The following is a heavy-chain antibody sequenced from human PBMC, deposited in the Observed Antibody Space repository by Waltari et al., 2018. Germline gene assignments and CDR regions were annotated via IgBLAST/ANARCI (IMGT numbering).Heavy chain of an antibody. V-gene: IGHV3-53*01. J-gene: IGHJ6*02. D-gene: IGHD3-22*01. CDR3: ASENYFDSSGYSRHYYYGMDV. CDR1: GFTVSSTC. Sequence: EVQLVESGGGLIHSGGSRRLSCAASGFTVSSTCMNWVVRAPGKGLEWVSIIYSGGTTKYADSVKGRFTISRDNSKNTLYLQMNSLRAEDTAVYYCASENYFDSSGYSRHYYYGMDVWGQGTTVTVSS. CDR2: IYSGGTT.